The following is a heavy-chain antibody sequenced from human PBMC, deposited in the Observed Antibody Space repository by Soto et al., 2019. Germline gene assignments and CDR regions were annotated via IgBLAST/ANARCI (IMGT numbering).Heavy chain of an antibody. CDR2: ISAYNGNT. CDR3: ARAPYGDYSSYFDY. Sequence: ASVKVSCKASGYTFTSYGISWVRQAPGQGLEWMGWISAYNGNTNYAQKLQGRVTMTTDTSTSTAYMELRSLRSDDTAVYYCARAPYGDYSSYFDYWGQGTLVTVSS. J-gene: IGHJ4*02. V-gene: IGHV1-18*01. CDR1: GYTFTSYG. D-gene: IGHD4-17*01.